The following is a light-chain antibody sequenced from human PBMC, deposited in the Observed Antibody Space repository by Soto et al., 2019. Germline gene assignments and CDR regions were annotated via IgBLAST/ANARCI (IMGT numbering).Light chain of an antibody. Sequence: EIVMTQSPGTLSLSLGERATLSCRASQSVSNSYLSWYQQKPGQAPRLLIYDASNRDTGVPYRFSGSGSGTDFTLTISSLQPEDFAVYYCQQYCSSPYTFGQGTKLEIK. J-gene: IGKJ2*01. CDR3: QQYCSSPYT. V-gene: IGKV3-20*01. CDR1: QSVSNSY. CDR2: DAS.